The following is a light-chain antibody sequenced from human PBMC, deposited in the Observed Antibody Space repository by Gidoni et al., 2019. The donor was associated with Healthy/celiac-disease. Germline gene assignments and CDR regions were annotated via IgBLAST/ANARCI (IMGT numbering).Light chain of an antibody. V-gene: IGKV3-20*01. J-gene: IGKJ2*01. CDR1: QSVSSSY. CDR2: GAS. Sequence: EIVLTQSPGTLSLSPGERATLSCRASQSVSSSYLAWYQQKPGQAPRLLIYGASSRATGLPARFRGSGSGTDFTLTISRLEPEDFAVYYCQQYGSSPYTFGQGTKLEIK. CDR3: QQYGSSPYT.